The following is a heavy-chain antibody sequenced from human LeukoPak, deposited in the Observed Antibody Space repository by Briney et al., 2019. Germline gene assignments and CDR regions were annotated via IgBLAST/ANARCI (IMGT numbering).Heavy chain of an antibody. Sequence: ASVKVFCKTSGNTFSSYDINWVRQATGQGLEWMGWMNPNSGNTAYAQKFQGRVTMTRDTSISTAYMELSSLRSEDTAVYYCARGGTLVQGVTVLYGMDVWGQGTTVTVSS. V-gene: IGHV1-8*01. D-gene: IGHD3-10*01. CDR2: MNPNSGNT. CDR1: GNTFSSYD. CDR3: ARGGTLVQGVTVLYGMDV. J-gene: IGHJ6*02.